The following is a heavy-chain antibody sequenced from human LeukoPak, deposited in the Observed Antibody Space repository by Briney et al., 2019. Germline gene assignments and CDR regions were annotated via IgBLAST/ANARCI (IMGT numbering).Heavy chain of an antibody. D-gene: IGHD3-10*01. Sequence: ASVKVSCKASGYTFTSYDINWVRQATGQGLEWMGWMNPNSGNTGYAQKFQGRVTMTRNTSISTAYMELSSLRSEDTAVYYCARERITMVRGGRYYYMDVWGKGTTVTVSS. CDR3: ARERITMVRGGRYYYMDV. J-gene: IGHJ6*03. V-gene: IGHV1-8*01. CDR2: MNPNSGNT. CDR1: GYTFTSYD.